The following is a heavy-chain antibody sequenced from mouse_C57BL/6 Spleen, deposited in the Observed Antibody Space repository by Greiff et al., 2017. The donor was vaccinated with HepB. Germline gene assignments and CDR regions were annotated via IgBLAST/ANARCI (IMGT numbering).Heavy chain of an antibody. Sequence: QVQLQQSGAELARPGASVKMSCKASGYTFTSYTMHWVKQRPGQGLEWIGYINPSSGYTKYNQKFKDKATLTADTSSSTAYMQLSSLTSEDSAVYYCALIYYDYDSCYAMDYWGQGTSVTVSS. V-gene: IGHV1-4*01. CDR2: INPSSGYT. CDR1: GYTFTSYT. J-gene: IGHJ4*01. CDR3: ALIYYDYDSCYAMDY. D-gene: IGHD2-4*01.